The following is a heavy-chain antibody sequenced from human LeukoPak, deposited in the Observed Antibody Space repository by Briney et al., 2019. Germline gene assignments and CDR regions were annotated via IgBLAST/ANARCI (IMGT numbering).Heavy chain of an antibody. D-gene: IGHD5-18*01. V-gene: IGHV1-2*02. CDR1: GYTFTVHY. CDR2: INPNSGGT. CDR3: ARGDRRTLWAPLDY. J-gene: IGHJ4*02. Sequence: GASVKVSFKASGYTFTVHYIYWVRQAPGQGREWLGWINPNSGGTDYAQNFQGRVTMTRDTSISTAYMELSRLRSDDTAMYFCARGDRRTLWAPLDYWGQGTLVTVSS.